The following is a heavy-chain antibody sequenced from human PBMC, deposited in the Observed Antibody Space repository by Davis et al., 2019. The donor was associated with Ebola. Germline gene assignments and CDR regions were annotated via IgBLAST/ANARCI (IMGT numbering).Heavy chain of an antibody. CDR1: GFTFSSYS. Sequence: PGGSLRLPCAASGFTFSSYSMNWVRQAPGKGLEWVSYISSSSSTIYYADSVKGRFTISRDNAKNSLYLQMNSLRAEDTAVYYCARSGLSFGVVKYHYGMDVWGKGTTVTVSS. V-gene: IGHV3-48*01. CDR2: ISSSSSTI. CDR3: ARSGLSFGVVKYHYGMDV. D-gene: IGHD3-3*01. J-gene: IGHJ6*04.